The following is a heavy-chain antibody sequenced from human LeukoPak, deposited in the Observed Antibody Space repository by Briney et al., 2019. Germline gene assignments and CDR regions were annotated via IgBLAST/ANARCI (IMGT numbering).Heavy chain of an antibody. V-gene: IGHV3-20*04. Sequence: GGSLRLSCAASGFTFDDYGMSWVRQASGKGLEWVSGINWNGGSTGYADSVKGRFTISRDNAKNSLYLQMNSLRAEDTALYYCARGTLKAAATDFDYWGQGTLVTVSS. CDR2: INWNGGST. D-gene: IGHD6-13*01. CDR3: ARGTLKAAATDFDY. CDR1: GFTFDDYG. J-gene: IGHJ4*02.